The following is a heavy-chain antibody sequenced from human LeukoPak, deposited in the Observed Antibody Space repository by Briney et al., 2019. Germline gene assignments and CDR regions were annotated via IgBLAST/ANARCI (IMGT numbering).Heavy chain of an antibody. CDR1: GYTLTELS. CDR3: ATDLPTSYDFWSGAGGV. CDR2: FDTEDGET. Sequence: ASVKVSCKVSGYTLTELSMHWVRQAPGKGLEWMGGFDTEDGETIYAQKFQGRVTMTEDTSTDTAYMELSSLRSEDTAVYYCATDLPTSYDFWSGAGGVWGKGTTVTVSS. J-gene: IGHJ6*04. V-gene: IGHV1-24*01. D-gene: IGHD3-3*01.